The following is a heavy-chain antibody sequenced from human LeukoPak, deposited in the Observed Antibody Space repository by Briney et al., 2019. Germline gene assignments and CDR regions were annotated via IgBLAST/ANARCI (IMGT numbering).Heavy chain of an antibody. CDR2: IKQDGSEK. CDR1: GFPFSSYW. D-gene: IGHD1-26*01. Sequence: GGSLRLSCAASGFPFSSYWMSWVRQAPGKGLEWVANIKQDGSEKYYVDSVKGRFTISRDNAKNSLYLQMNSLRAEDTAVYYCARDQISSGSYSGFDYWGQGTLVTVSS. CDR3: ARDQISSGSYSGFDY. V-gene: IGHV3-7*01. J-gene: IGHJ4*02.